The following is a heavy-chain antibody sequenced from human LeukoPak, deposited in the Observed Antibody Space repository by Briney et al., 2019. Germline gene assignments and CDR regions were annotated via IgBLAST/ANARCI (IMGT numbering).Heavy chain of an antibody. CDR1: GGSISSGGYH. Sequence: ETLSLTCSVSGGSISSGGYHWSWIRQHPGKGLEWVSAISGSGGSTGYADSVKGWFTISRDNSKNTLYLQMNSLSAEDTAVYYCAKGRARFGEFDYWGQGTLVTVSS. CDR3: AKGRARFGEFDY. J-gene: IGHJ4*02. V-gene: IGHV3-23*01. D-gene: IGHD3-10*01. CDR2: ISGSGGST.